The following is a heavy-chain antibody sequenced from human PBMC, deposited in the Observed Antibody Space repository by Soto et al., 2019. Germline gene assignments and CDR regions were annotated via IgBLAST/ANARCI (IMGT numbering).Heavy chain of an antibody. CDR3: ARDKYDRDIDHWFSEF. CDR2: VSESGLGT. V-gene: IGHV3-23*01. CDR1: AFAVSGYA. J-gene: IGHJ4*02. D-gene: IGHD3-3*01. Sequence: EVQLSESGGGLVQPWGSLRLSCAASAFAVSGYAMSWARQAPGKGLEWVSSVSESGLGTYYADSVKGRFTISRDASTNTLYLQMNGLTVEDTAVYFCARDKYDRDIDHWFSEFWGPGTLVSVSS.